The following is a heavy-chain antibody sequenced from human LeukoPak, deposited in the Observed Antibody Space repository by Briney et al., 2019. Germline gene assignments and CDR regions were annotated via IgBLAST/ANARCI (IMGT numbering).Heavy chain of an antibody. V-gene: IGHV1-69*04. CDR3: ARDLRVVRAAVSFDAFDI. CDR1: GGTFSSYT. D-gene: IGHD2-2*01. CDR2: IIPILGIA. Sequence: SVKVSCKASGGTFSSYTISWVRQAPGQGLEWMGRIIPILGIANYAQKFQGRVTITADKSTSTAYMELSSLRSEDTAVYYCARDLRVVRAAVSFDAFDIWGQGTMVTVSS. J-gene: IGHJ3*02.